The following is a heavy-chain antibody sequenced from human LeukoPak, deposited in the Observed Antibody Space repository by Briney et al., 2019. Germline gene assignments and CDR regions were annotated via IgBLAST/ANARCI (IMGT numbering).Heavy chain of an antibody. Sequence: PSETLSLTCTVSGGSISSYYWSWIRQPPGKGLEWIGYIYYSGSTNYNPSLKSRVTISVDTSKNQFSLKLSSVTAADTAVYYCARQYYDILTGPRYFDLWGRGTLVTVSS. D-gene: IGHD3-9*01. V-gene: IGHV4-59*08. J-gene: IGHJ2*01. CDR2: IYYSGST. CDR3: ARQYYDILTGPRYFDL. CDR1: GGSISSYY.